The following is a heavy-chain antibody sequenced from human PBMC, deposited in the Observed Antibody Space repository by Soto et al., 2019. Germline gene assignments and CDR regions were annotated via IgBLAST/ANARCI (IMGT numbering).Heavy chain of an antibody. V-gene: IGHV4-61*05. CDR3: ARGGRRSPGMDV. Sequence: PSETLSVTCTVSGGSISSSTYYWGWMRQPPGKGLEWIGYIFNGGSTYYTPSLKSRVTISVDTSKNQFSLKLSSVTAADTAVYYCARGGRRSPGMDVWGQGTTVTVSS. D-gene: IGHD3-16*01. CDR1: GGSISSSTYY. J-gene: IGHJ6*02. CDR2: IFNGGST.